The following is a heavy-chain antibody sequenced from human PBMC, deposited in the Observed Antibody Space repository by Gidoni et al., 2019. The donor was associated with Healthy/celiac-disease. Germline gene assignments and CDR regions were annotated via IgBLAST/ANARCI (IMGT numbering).Heavy chain of an antibody. Sequence: EVQLVEAGGGLVQPGGSLRLSCAASGFPVSSNYLSWVRQAPGKGLVRVSVIYSGGSTYYADSVKGRFTISRHNSKNTLYLQMTSLRAEDTAVYYCARRACSGGSCYRYFDYWGQGTLVTVSS. V-gene: IGHV3-53*04. CDR2: IYSGGST. J-gene: IGHJ4*02. CDR3: ARRACSGGSCYRYFDY. D-gene: IGHD2-15*01. CDR1: GFPVSSNY.